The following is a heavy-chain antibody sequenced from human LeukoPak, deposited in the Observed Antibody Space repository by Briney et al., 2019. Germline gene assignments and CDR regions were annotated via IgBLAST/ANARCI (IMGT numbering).Heavy chain of an antibody. CDR1: GFTFSSYE. J-gene: IGHJ4*02. CDR2: ISSSGSTI. Sequence: PGGSLRLSCAASGFTFSSYEMNWIRQAPGKGLEWVSYISSSGSTIYYADSVKGRFTISRDNAKNSLYLQMNSLRAEDTAVYYCARDLLGYGSGITPGGGFDYWGQGTLVTVSS. D-gene: IGHD3-10*01. CDR3: ARDLLGYGSGITPGGGFDY. V-gene: IGHV3-48*03.